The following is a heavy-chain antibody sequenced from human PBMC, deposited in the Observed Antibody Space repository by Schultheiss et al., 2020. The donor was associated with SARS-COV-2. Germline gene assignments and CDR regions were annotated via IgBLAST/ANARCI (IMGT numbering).Heavy chain of an antibody. CDR3: AKSLANWDRYYYYYYMDV. Sequence: GGSLRLSCAASGFTFSSYAMSWVRQAPGKGLEWVSAISGSGGSTYYADSVKGRFTISRDNSKNTLYLQMNSLRAEDTAVYYCAKSLANWDRYYYYYYMDVWGKGTTVTVSS. CDR1: GFTFSSYA. J-gene: IGHJ6*03. CDR2: ISGSGGST. D-gene: IGHD7-27*01. V-gene: IGHV3-23*01.